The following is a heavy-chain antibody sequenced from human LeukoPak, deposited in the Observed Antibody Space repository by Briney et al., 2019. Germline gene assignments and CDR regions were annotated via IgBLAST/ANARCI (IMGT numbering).Heavy chain of an antibody. CDR2: INHSGST. Sequence: SETLSLTCAVYGGSFSGYYWSWIRQPPAKGLEWIGEINHSGSTNYDQSLRSQVTISVDTSKNQVSLKLSSVTAADTAVYYCARFPWFGELLGHGYYYYYMDVWGKGTTVTISS. J-gene: IGHJ6*03. CDR3: ARFPWFGELLGHGYYYYYMDV. D-gene: IGHD3-10*01. CDR1: GGSFSGYY. V-gene: IGHV4-34*01.